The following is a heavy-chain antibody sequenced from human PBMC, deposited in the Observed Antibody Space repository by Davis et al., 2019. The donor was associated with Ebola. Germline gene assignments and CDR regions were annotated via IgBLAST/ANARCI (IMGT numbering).Heavy chain of an antibody. V-gene: IGHV3-30*18. J-gene: IGHJ6*02. CDR3: AKSDRMDV. CDR2: ISYDGSNK. CDR1: GFTFSSYG. Sequence: GESLKISCAASGFTFSSYGMHWVRQAPGKGLEWVAVISYDGSNKYYADSVKGRFTISRDNSKNTLYLQMNSLRAEDTAVYYCAKSDRMDVWGQGTTVTVSS.